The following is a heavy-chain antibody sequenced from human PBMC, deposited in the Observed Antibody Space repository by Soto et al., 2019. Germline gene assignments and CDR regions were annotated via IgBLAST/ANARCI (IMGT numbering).Heavy chain of an antibody. CDR1: DGSISSGGYY. CDR3: ARRSRYYDSSGYYGDAFDI. V-gene: IGHV4-31*03. D-gene: IGHD3-22*01. CDR2: IYYSGST. Sequence: SETLSLTCTVSDGSISSGGYYRSWIRQHPGKGLEWIGYIYYSGSTYYNPSLKSRVTISVDTSKNQFSLKLSSVTAADTAVYYCARRSRYYDSSGYYGDAFDIWGQGTMVTVSS. J-gene: IGHJ3*02.